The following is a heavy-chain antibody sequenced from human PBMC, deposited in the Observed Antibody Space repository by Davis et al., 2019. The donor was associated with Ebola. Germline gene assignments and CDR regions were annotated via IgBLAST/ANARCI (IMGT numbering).Heavy chain of an antibody. V-gene: IGHV1-18*01. CDR1: AYTFTSYG. Sequence: SVPVSCQASAYTFTSYGISCVRQAPGQGLEWMGWISAYNGNTNYAQKLQGRVTMTTDTSTSTAYMELSSLRSEETAVYYCARAGIAAAGYYFDYWGQGTLVTVSS. J-gene: IGHJ4*02. CDR2: ISAYNGNT. D-gene: IGHD6-13*01. CDR3: ARAGIAAAGYYFDY.